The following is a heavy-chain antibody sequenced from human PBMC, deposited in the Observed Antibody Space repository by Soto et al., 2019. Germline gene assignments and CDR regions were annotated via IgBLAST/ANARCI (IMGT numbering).Heavy chain of an antibody. CDR2: VSYNGGDT. CDR3: ARYIRGPTVYYFDF. V-gene: IGHV3-23*01. Sequence: GGSLRLSCAASGFTFSSYAMTWVRQAPGKGLEWVSIVSYNGGDTYYADSVKGRFTISRDNSKDTVDLQMNGLRAEDTAVYYCARYIRGPTVYYFDFWGPGVLVTVS. CDR1: GFTFSSYA. J-gene: IGHJ4*02. D-gene: IGHD1-1*01.